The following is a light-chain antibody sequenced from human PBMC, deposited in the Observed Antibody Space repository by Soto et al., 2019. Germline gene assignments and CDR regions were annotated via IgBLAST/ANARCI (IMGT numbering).Light chain of an antibody. Sequence: LTDSASSLYASVGDRGTITCRASQGISSSLAWYLQRPGKAPRLLIYAASTLHSGVPSRFSGSGSGTDFTLTIRRLQPEDFATYYCQQQNSYPFTFGQGTRLEIK. J-gene: IGKJ5*01. CDR1: QGISSS. V-gene: IGKV1-9*01. CDR2: AAS. CDR3: QQQNSYPFT.